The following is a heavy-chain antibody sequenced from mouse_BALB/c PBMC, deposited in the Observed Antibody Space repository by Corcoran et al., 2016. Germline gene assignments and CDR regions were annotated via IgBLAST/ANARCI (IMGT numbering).Heavy chain of an antibody. J-gene: IGHJ1*01. V-gene: IGHV4-1*02. CDR2: INPDSSAI. Sequence: EVKLLESGGGQVQPGGSLKLSCAAAGFDFSRYWMTWVRQTPGKGLEWIGEINPDSSAINYTPSLKDKFIISRDNAKNTLYLQMSKVRSEDTGLYYCSRGEQFDVWGAGTTVTVSS. CDR1: GFDFSRYW. CDR3: SRGEQFDV.